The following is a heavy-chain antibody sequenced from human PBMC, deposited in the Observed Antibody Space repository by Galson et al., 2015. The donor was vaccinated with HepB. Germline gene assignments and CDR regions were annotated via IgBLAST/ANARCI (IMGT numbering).Heavy chain of an antibody. V-gene: IGHV5-51*01. D-gene: IGHD2-2*01. Sequence: QSGAEVKKPGESLKISCKGSGYSFTTYWIAWVRQMPGKGLEWMGIIYPGDSDTRYSPSFQGQVTISADKSISTAYLQWSSLKASDTAMYYCARLGGYCSSTSCYNYFDYWGQGTLVTVSS. CDR1: GYSFTTYW. J-gene: IGHJ4*02. CDR3: ARLGGYCSSTSCYNYFDY. CDR2: IYPGDSDT.